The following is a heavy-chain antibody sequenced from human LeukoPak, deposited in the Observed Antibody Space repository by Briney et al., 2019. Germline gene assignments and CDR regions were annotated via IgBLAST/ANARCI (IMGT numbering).Heavy chain of an antibody. Sequence: GASVKVSCKASGCTFANYGFAWVRQAPGQGLMWMGWINTYNGNTKYAQKLQGRVTVTTDTSTSTAYMELRSLTSDDTAVYYCAREPISSGSYYPRSDYWGQGTLVTVSS. CDR3: AREPISSGSYYPRSDY. CDR1: GCTFANYG. D-gene: IGHD3-10*01. V-gene: IGHV1-18*01. CDR2: INTYNGNT. J-gene: IGHJ4*02.